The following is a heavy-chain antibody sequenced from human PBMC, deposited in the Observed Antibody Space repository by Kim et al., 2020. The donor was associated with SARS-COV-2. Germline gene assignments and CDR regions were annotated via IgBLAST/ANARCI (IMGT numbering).Heavy chain of an antibody. CDR1: GGSVTSVSYY. V-gene: IGHV4-39*02. Sequence: SETLSLTCTVSGGSVTSVSYYWGWIRQPPGKGLEWIGSRYIHYSSKSYYNLSLESRISTYMAKSKNSLSLTLSTAAATATSACSCASWAIATDYYLDHW. CDR3: ASWAIATDYYLDH. D-gene: IGHD2-21*02. CDR2: IHYSSKS. J-gene: IGHJ4*01.